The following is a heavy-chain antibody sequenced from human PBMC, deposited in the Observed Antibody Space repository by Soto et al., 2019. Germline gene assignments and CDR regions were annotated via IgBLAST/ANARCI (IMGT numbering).Heavy chain of an antibody. CDR2: IWYDGINK. D-gene: IGHD1-26*01. Sequence: QVQLVESGGGVVQPGRSLRLSCAASGFIFSSYGMHWVRQAPGKGLEWVAVIWYDGINKYYVDSVKGRFTISRDNSNNTLYLQMNSLRAEDTAVYYCARDSGTGYYYYGMDVWGQGTTVTVSS. CDR3: ARDSGTGYYYYGMDV. J-gene: IGHJ6*02. V-gene: IGHV3-33*01. CDR1: GFIFSSYG.